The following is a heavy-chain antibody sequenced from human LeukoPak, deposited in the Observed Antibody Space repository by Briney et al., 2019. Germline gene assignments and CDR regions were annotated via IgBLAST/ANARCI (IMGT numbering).Heavy chain of an antibody. Sequence: PSETLSLTCTVSGGSISSYYWSWIRQPAGKGLEWIGRFYTSGSTNYNPSLKSRVTMSVDTSKNQFSLKLSSVTAADTAVYYCARGGGEDSSGYYLFDYWGQGTLVTVSS. J-gene: IGHJ4*02. CDR2: FYTSGST. D-gene: IGHD3-22*01. CDR3: ARGGGEDSSGYYLFDY. CDR1: GGSISSYY. V-gene: IGHV4-4*07.